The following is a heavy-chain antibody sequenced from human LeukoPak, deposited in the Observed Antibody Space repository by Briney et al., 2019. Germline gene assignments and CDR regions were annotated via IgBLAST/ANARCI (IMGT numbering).Heavy chain of an antibody. CDR3: ARAGSSSQELDY. CDR2: IWYDGGNK. D-gene: IGHD2-2*01. J-gene: IGHJ4*02. CDR1: GFTFSRFA. Sequence: PGGSLRLSCAASGFTFSRFAMHWVRQAPGKGLEWVAVIWYDGGNKYYMDSVKGRFTISRDNSKNMLYLQMDSLRVEDTGVYYCARAGSSSQELDYWGQGTLVTVSS. V-gene: IGHV3-33*01.